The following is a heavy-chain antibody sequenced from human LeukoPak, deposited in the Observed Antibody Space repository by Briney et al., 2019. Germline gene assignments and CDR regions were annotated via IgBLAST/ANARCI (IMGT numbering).Heavy chain of an antibody. CDR3: AVNSGPPSENYYYYYGMDV. J-gene: IGHJ6*02. CDR1: GGTFSSYA. V-gene: IGHV1-69*13. D-gene: IGHD5-12*01. Sequence: SVKVSCKASGGTFSSYAISWVRQAPGQGFEWMGGIIPIFGTANYAQKFQGRATITADESTSTAYMELSSLRSEDTAVYYCAVNSGPPSENYYYYYGMDVWGQGTTVTVSS. CDR2: IIPIFGTA.